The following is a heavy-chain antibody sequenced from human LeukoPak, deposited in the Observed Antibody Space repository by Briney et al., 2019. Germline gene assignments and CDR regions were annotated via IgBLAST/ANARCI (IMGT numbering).Heavy chain of an antibody. J-gene: IGHJ6*02. CDR2: IIPIFGTA. CDR3: ASNPDTAMVAYYGMDV. CDR1: GGTFSSYA. V-gene: IGHV1-69*13. Sequence: SVKVSCTASGGTFSSYAISWVRQAPGQGLEWMGGIIPIFGTANYAQKFQGRVTITADESTSTAYMELSSLRSEDTAVYYCASNPDTAMVAYYGMDVWGQGTTVTVSS. D-gene: IGHD5-18*01.